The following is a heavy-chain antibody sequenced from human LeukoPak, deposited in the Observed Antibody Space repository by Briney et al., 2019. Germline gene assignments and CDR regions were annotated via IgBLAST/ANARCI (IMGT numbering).Heavy chain of an antibody. V-gene: IGHV3-23*01. CDR3: AKVQQWPVENFDY. D-gene: IGHD6-19*01. CDR1: GFTFSSYA. Sequence: PGGSLRLSCAASGFTFSSYAMSWVRQAPGKGLEWVSAISGSGGSTYYADSVKGRFTILRDNSKNTLYLQMNSLRAEHTAVYYCAKVQQWPVENFDYWGQGTLVTVSS. J-gene: IGHJ4*02. CDR2: ISGSGGST.